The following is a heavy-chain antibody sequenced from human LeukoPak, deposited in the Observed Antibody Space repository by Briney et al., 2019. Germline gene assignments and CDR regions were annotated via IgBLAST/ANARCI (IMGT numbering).Heavy chain of an antibody. CDR2: IYSSGSA. J-gene: IGHJ4*01. Sequence: PSETLSLTCTVSRSSINNNFWTWIRQPPAKGLEWIGYIYSSGSANYNPSLKSRVIISGDTSKNQISLRLTSVTAADTAMYFCARHRDYYDTWGHGTLVTVSS. CDR1: RSSINNNF. CDR3: ARHRDYYDT. D-gene: IGHD3-22*01. V-gene: IGHV4-59*08.